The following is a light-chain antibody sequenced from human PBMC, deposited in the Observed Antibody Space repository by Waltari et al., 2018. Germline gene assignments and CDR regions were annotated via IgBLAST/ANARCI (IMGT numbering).Light chain of an antibody. CDR3: QQFGGSPPYT. J-gene: IGKJ2*01. CDR2: GAS. CDR1: KSIYSDS. V-gene: IGKV3-20*01. Sequence: ETVLTQSPGTLSLFPGEGVTLPCRASKSIYSDSLAWYQQKPGQPPRLLIYGASSRATGVPDRFSGRGSGTDFTLTISRLEPEDFAVYYCQQFGGSPPYTFGQGTKLEIK.